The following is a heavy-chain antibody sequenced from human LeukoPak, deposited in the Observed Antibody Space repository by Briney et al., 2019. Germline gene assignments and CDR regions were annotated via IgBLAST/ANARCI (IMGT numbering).Heavy chain of an antibody. CDR3: VKDSYGPDN. J-gene: IGHJ4*02. CDR2: IRRDGSNT. Sequence: PGGSLRLSCAASGFTFREFGMEWVRQAPGKGLEWVAFIRRDGSNTYYGDSVKGRFTISRDNSKNTLDLQMNSLTAEDTAMYYCVKDSYGPDNWGKGTLVTVSS. V-gene: IGHV3-30*02. CDR1: GFTFREFG. D-gene: IGHD3-16*01.